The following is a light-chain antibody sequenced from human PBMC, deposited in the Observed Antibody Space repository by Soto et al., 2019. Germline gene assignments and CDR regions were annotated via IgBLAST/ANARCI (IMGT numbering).Light chain of an antibody. CDR3: QQYHDWPLT. J-gene: IGKJ4*01. CDR1: QSVSSN. Sequence: EIVMTQSPATLSVSPGERATLSCRASQSVSSNLAWYQQKPGQAPRLLIYGASTRATGVPTRFSGSGSGTEFTLTISSLQSEDFAVYYCQQYHDWPLTFGGGTKV. CDR2: GAS. V-gene: IGKV3D-15*01.